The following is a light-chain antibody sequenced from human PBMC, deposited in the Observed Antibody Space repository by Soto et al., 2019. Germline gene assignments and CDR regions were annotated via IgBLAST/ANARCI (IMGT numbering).Light chain of an antibody. J-gene: IGLJ2*01. CDR1: SSNIGLND. CDR3: AAWDDSLNDPV. CDR2: DTN. V-gene: IGLV1-44*01. Sequence: QSVLTQPPSASGTPGQTVTISCSGSSSNIGLNDVHWYRQLSGTAPQILIYDTNQQATGVPDRFSGSRSGTSASLAIHGLQSEDEADYHCAAWDDSLNDPVFGGGTKLTVL.